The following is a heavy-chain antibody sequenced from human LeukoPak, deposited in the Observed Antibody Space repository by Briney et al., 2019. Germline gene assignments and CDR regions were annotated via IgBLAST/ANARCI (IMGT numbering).Heavy chain of an antibody. CDR1: GGSISSYY. Sequence: SETLSLTCTVSGGSISSYYWSWIRQPAGKGLEWIGRIYTSGSTNYNPSLKSRVTMSVDTSKNQFSLKLSSVTAADTAVYYCARGRDGYKSNWFDPWGQGTLVTVSS. J-gene: IGHJ5*02. D-gene: IGHD5-24*01. CDR3: ARGRDGYKSNWFDP. CDR2: IYTSGST. V-gene: IGHV4-4*07.